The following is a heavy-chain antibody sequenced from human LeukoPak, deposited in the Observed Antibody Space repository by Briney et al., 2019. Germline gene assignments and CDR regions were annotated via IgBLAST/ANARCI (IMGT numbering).Heavy chain of an antibody. V-gene: IGHV3-21*05. J-gene: IGHJ3*02. Sequence: GGSLRLSCAASGFTFSLYTMNWVRQAPGTGLEWISYISTTSNNKHYADSVKGRFTISRDNAKNSLYLQMNSLRAEDTAVYYCARGRYYDSSGYPPEGAFDIWGQGTMVTVSS. D-gene: IGHD3-22*01. CDR2: ISTTSNNK. CDR1: GFTFSLYT. CDR3: ARGRYYDSSGYPPEGAFDI.